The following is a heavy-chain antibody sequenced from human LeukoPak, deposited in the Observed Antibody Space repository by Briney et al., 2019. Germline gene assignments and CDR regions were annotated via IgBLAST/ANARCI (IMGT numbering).Heavy chain of an antibody. D-gene: IGHD2-2*02. Sequence: GGSLRLSCAASGFTLSSYWMHWVRQAPGKGLVWVSSISSSSSYIYYADSVKGRFTISRDNAKNSLYLQMNSLRAEDTAVYYCARDRSWNYCSSTSCYKGDLFDYWGQGTLVTASS. CDR1: GFTLSSYW. CDR2: ISSSSSYI. V-gene: IGHV3-21*01. J-gene: IGHJ4*02. CDR3: ARDRSWNYCSSTSCYKGDLFDY.